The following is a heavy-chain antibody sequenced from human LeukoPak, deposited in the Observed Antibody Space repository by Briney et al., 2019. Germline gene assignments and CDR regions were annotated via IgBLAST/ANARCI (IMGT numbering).Heavy chain of an antibody. CDR2: IRSDGSNK. CDR3: AKPPEPYCSSTSCQRVYYYYYMDV. V-gene: IGHV3-30*02. D-gene: IGHD2-2*01. CDR1: GFTFSSYG. Sequence: GGSLRLSCAASGFTFSSYGMHWVRQPPGKVLEWVAFIRSDGSNKYYADSVKGRLTISRDNSKNTLYLQMNSLRAEDTAVYYCAKPPEPYCSSTSCQRVYYYYYMDVWGKGTTVTVSS. J-gene: IGHJ6*03.